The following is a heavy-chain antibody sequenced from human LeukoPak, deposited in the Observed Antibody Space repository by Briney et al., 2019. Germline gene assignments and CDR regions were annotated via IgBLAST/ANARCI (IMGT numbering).Heavy chain of an antibody. J-gene: IGHJ6*04. CDR1: GFKFSSYS. Sequence: GALRLSCAASGFKFSSYSMKWVRQAPGKGLEWVSFISSSSSYIYYADSLKGRFTISRDNAKNSLYLQMNSLRAEDTAVYYCAELGITMIGGVWGKGTTVTISS. CDR3: AELGITMIGGV. V-gene: IGHV3-21*01. D-gene: IGHD3-10*02. CDR2: ISSSSSYI.